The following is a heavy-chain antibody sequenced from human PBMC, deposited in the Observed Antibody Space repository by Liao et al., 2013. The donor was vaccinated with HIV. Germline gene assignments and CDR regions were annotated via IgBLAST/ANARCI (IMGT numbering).Heavy chain of an antibody. CDR2: IYYSGST. V-gene: IGHV4-39*07. D-gene: IGHD2-8*01. CDR3: ARHGYCTNGVCYDAFDV. Sequence: QLQLQESGPGLVKPSETLSLTCTVSRGSISSSSYCWGWIRQPPGKGLEWIGNIYYSGSTYYNPSLKSRVTISADTSKNQFFLRLSSVTAADTAVYYCARHGYCTNGVCYDAFDVWGQGTMVTVSS. CDR1: RGSISSSSYC. J-gene: IGHJ3*01.